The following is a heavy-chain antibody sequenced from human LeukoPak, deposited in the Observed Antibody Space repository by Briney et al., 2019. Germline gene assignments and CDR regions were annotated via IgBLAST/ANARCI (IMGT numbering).Heavy chain of an antibody. CDR2: LGVSVSGYGGST. CDR3: AKALKQLAPVDY. Sequence: GGSLRLSCAASGFTFSRYAMSWVRQAPGKGLEWVSALGVSVSGYGGSTYYADSVKGRFTISRDNSKNTLYLQMNSLRAEDTAVYYCAKALKQLAPVDYWGQGTLVTVSS. D-gene: IGHD6-13*01. CDR1: GFTFSRYA. J-gene: IGHJ4*02. V-gene: IGHV3-23*01.